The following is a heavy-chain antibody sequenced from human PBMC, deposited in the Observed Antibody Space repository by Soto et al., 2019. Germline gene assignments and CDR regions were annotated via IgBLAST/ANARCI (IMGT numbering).Heavy chain of an antibody. V-gene: IGHV3-30*18. CDR2: ISYDGSNK. CDR1: GFTFSSYG. J-gene: IGHJ6*02. Sequence: QVQLVESGGGVVQPGRSLRLSCAASGFTFSSYGMHWVRQAPGKGLEWVAVISYDGSNKYYADSVKGRFTISRDNSKNTLYLKMNSLRAEDTAVYYCAKENRGGIMITFGGVIPYGMDVWGQGTTVTVSS. CDR3: AKENRGGIMITFGGVIPYGMDV. D-gene: IGHD3-16*02.